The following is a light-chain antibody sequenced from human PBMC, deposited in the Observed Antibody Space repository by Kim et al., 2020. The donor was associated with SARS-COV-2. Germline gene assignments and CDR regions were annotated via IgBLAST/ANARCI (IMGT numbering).Light chain of an antibody. CDR1: SLRSYY. CDR3: QSRDSGGKVV. Sequence: VDLHQTVKITCQGDSLRSYYATWYQQKPRPAPVLAIYGRNHRPSGIPDRFSGSASGNTASLTISGTQAEDEADFYCQSRDSGGKVVFGGGTKLTVL. CDR2: GRN. V-gene: IGLV3-19*01. J-gene: IGLJ2*01.